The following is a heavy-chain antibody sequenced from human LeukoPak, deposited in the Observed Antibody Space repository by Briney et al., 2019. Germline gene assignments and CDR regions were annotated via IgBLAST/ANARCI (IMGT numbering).Heavy chain of an antibody. CDR1: GFTFASYV. J-gene: IGHJ4*02. V-gene: IGHV3-23*01. D-gene: IGHD1-7*01. CDR2: ISGSGGNT. CDR3: ARPKQYNWNYGSEYYFDY. Sequence: GGSLRLSCAASGFTFASYVMSWVRQAPGKGLEWVSAISGSGGNTYYADSVKGRFTISRDNSKNTLYLQMNSLRAEDTAVYYCARPKQYNWNYGSEYYFDYWGQGTLVTVSS.